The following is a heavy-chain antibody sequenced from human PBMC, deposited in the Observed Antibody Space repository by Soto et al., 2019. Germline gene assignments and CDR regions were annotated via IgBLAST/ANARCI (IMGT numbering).Heavy chain of an antibody. CDR3: ARAAGFSSS. CDR2: IYHSGST. V-gene: IGHV4-31*03. D-gene: IGHD6-13*01. J-gene: IGHJ4*02. CDR1: GGSIGSGGYY. Sequence: SETLSLTCTVSGGSIGSGGYYWSWIRQHPGKGLEWIGYIYHSGSTNYNPSLKSRVTISVDKSKNQFSLKLSSVTAADTAVYYCARAAGFSSSWGQGTLGTVST.